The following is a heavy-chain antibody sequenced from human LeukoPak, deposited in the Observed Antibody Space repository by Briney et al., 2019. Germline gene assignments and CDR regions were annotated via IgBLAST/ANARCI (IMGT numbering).Heavy chain of an antibody. V-gene: IGHV4-39*07. D-gene: IGHD2-2*01. J-gene: IGHJ6*03. Sequence: SETLSLTCTVSGGSISSSSYYWGWIRQPPGKGLEWIGSIYYSGSTMYNPSIKSRVTISVDTSKNQFSLKLSSVTAADTAVYYCARVNIVVVPGAVYYYMGVWGKGTTVTISS. CDR3: ARVNIVVVPGAVYYYMGV. CDR1: GGSISSSSYY. CDR2: IYYSGST.